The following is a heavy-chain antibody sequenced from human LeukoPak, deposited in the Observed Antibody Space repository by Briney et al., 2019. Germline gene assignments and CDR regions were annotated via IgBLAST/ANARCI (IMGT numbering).Heavy chain of an antibody. D-gene: IGHD1-26*01. V-gene: IGHV4-4*07. Sequence: SETLSLTCTISGGSISGHYWSWIRQPAGKGLEWIGRIYPSGTTHYNPSLKSRVTISSDSSKSQFSLNLNSVTAADTAVYFCARTSATGATYFDYWGQGTLVTVSS. CDR3: ARTSATGATYFDY. CDR1: GGSISGHY. CDR2: IYPSGTT. J-gene: IGHJ4*02.